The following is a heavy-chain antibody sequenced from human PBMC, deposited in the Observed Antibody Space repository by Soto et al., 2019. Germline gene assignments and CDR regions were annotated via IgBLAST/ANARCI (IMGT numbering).Heavy chain of an antibody. CDR3: QRALVDDYYGLDF. J-gene: IGHJ6*02. CDR2: IYYTGST. Sequence: SETLSLTCTVSGGSITRSPYYWSWIRQLPGKGLEWIGYIYYTGSTYYNPSLTSRVFISMDRSENQFSLNLNFVTAADTAVYYCQRALVDDYYGLDFWGQGTTLTVSS. V-gene: IGHV4-31*03. CDR1: GGSITRSPYY.